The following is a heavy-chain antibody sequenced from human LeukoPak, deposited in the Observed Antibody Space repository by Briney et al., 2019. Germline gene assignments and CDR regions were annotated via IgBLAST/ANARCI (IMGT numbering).Heavy chain of an antibody. Sequence: ASVKVSCKASGYTFTGYYMHWVRQAPGQGLEWMGRINPNSGGTNYAQKFQGRVTMTRDTSICTAYMELSRLRSDDTAVYYCASLRDGYNFDYYYMDVWGKGTTVTVSS. J-gene: IGHJ6*03. CDR1: GYTFTGYY. CDR3: ASLRDGYNFDYYYMDV. V-gene: IGHV1-2*06. D-gene: IGHD5-24*01. CDR2: INPNSGGT.